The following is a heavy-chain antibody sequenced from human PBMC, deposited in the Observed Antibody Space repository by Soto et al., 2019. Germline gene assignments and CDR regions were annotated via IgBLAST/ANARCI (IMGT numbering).Heavy chain of an antibody. V-gene: IGHV3-7*03. CDR1: GFTFSGYW. CDR2: IKADGSEK. Sequence: GGSLRLSCVASGFTFSGYWIGWIRPSPGRGREWVASIKADGSEKNYMASVKGRLTVSTDNAKNSLYLQMSSVRTEDTAVYYCARDSGLNYYDSGNYYKLYFSDYWGQGTLVTVSS. J-gene: IGHJ4*02. CDR3: ARDSGLNYYDSGNYYKLYFSDY. D-gene: IGHD3-10*01.